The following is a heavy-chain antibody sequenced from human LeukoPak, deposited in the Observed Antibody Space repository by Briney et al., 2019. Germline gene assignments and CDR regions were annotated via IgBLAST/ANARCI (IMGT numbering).Heavy chain of an antibody. Sequence: ASAKVSCKASGYTFTSYYMHWVRQAPGQGLEWMGIINPSGGSTNYAQKFQGRVTMTRDSSTSTVYMELSSLRSEDTAVYYCARGGYTVVVPAPTANFDYWGQGTLVTVSS. V-gene: IGHV1-46*01. J-gene: IGHJ4*02. CDR1: GYTFTSYY. CDR2: INPSGGST. CDR3: ARGGYTVVVPAPTANFDY. D-gene: IGHD2-2*01.